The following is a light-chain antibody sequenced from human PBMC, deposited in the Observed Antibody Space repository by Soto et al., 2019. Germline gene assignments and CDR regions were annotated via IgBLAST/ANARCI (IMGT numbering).Light chain of an antibody. J-gene: IGKJ1*01. CDR2: AAS. CDR3: QQSYSTPPES. V-gene: IGKV1-39*01. CDR1: QSISSY. Sequence: DLHMTQSPSSLSASVGDRVTITCRASQSISSYLNWYQQKPGKAPKLLIYAASSLQSGVPSRFSGSGSGTDFTLTISSLQPEDFATYYCQQSYSTPPESFGQGTKVEIK.